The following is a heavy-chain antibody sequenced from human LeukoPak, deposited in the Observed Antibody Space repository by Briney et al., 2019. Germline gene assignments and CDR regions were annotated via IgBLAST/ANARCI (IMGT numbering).Heavy chain of an antibody. CDR3: VKDFLHGPHIEPVGSVGPFDY. V-gene: IGHV3-23*01. CDR1: GFTFSSYA. Sequence: GGSLRLSCATSGFTFSSYAMSWVRQAPGKGLEWVSGLHADSGMTYYADSVKGRFTISRDNSKNTLYFQMNSLRAEDTAVYYCVKDFLHGPHIEPVGSVGPFDYWGQGTLVTVSS. CDR2: LHADSGMT. J-gene: IGHJ4*02. D-gene: IGHD2-2*01.